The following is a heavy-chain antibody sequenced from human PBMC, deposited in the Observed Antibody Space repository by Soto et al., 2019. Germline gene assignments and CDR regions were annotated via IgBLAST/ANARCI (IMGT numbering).Heavy chain of an antibody. CDR1: GFTFSNYA. D-gene: IGHD6-19*01. CDR2: ISGSYGS. CDR3: AKAYSTGWSEGYFDY. J-gene: IGHJ4*02. V-gene: IGHV3-23*01. Sequence: EVQLLDSGGGLVQPGGSLRLSCAAFGFTFSNYAMGWFRQAPGKGLEWVSSISGSYGSNYADSVKGRFTISRDSSKNTLYLHMNNLRAEDTAIYYCAKAYSTGWSEGYFDYWGQGTLVTVSS.